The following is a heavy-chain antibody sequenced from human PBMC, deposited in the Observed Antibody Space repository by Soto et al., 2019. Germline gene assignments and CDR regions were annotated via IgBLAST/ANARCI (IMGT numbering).Heavy chain of an antibody. CDR2: IIPIFGTA. Sequence: GASVKVSCKASGGTFSSYAISWVRQAPGQGLEWMGGIIPIFGTANYAQKFQGRVTITADESTSTAYMELSSLRSEDTAVYYCARAGATIFGVVTQAGMDVWGQGTTVTVSS. CDR1: GGTFSSYA. CDR3: ARAGATIFGVVTQAGMDV. J-gene: IGHJ6*02. D-gene: IGHD3-3*01. V-gene: IGHV1-69*13.